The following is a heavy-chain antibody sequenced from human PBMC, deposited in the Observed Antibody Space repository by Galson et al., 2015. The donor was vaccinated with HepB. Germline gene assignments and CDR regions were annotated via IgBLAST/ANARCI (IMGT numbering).Heavy chain of an antibody. Sequence: SVKVSCKASGYTLVDYYFHWVRQVSGQRLEWMGRINPHNGATDYAPRFRGRVTFTTDASINTAFLKMNRLTSDDTAVYYCTSRRPDYWGQGTLVTVSS. J-gene: IGHJ4*02. CDR1: GYTLVDYY. CDR2: INPHNGAT. CDR3: TSRRPDY. V-gene: IGHV1-2*06.